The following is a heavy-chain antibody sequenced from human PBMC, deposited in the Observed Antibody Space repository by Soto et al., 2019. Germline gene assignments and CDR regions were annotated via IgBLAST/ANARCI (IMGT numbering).Heavy chain of an antibody. CDR1: GFTFNNSG. Sequence: GGSLRLSCRVSGFTFNNSGMHRVRQAPGKGLEWMAVISYDGSDKYYADSVKGRVIISRDNSKNTLNLEMNSLRAEDTAIYYCVKDRVPGAYGNYYGMDVWGQGTTVAVSS. V-gene: IGHV3-30*18. D-gene: IGHD5-12*01. J-gene: IGHJ6*02. CDR3: VKDRVPGAYGNYYGMDV. CDR2: ISYDGSDK.